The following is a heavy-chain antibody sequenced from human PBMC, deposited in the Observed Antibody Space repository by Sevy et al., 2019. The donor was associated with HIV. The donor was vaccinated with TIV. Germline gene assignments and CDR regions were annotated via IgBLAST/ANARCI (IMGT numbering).Heavy chain of an antibody. J-gene: IGHJ4*02. CDR3: ARGMRAVRGVIIIGFDY. Sequence: SETLSLTCTVSGGSISSGGYYWSWIRQHTGKGLEWIGYIYYSGSTYYNPSLKSRVTISVDTSKNQFSLKLSSVTAADTAVYYCARGMRAVRGVIIIGFDYWGQGTLVTVSS. D-gene: IGHD3-10*01. V-gene: IGHV4-31*03. CDR2: IYYSGST. CDR1: GGSISSGGYY.